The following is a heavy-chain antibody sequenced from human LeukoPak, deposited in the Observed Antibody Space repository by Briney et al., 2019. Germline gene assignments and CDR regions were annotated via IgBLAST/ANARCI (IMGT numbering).Heavy chain of an antibody. CDR2: IYYSGST. Sequence: SETLSLTCTVSGGSVSSYYWSWIRQPPGKGLEWIGYIYYSGSTNYNPSLKSRVTISVDTSKNQFSLKLSSVTAADTAVYYCAREGPDGWYGGGSWFDPWGQGTLVTVSS. V-gene: IGHV4-59*02. CDR3: AREGPDGWYGGGSWFDP. CDR1: GGSVSSYY. D-gene: IGHD6-19*01. J-gene: IGHJ5*02.